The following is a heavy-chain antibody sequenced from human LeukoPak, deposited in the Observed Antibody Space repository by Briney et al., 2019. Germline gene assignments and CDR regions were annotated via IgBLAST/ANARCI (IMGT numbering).Heavy chain of an antibody. CDR2: ISGSGGST. J-gene: IGHJ4*02. V-gene: IGHV3-23*01. D-gene: IGHD5-12*01. CDR1: GFTFSSNA. Sequence: PGGSLRLSCAASGFTFSSNAMSWVRQAPGKGLEWVSGISGSGGSTYYSHSVVKGRFTISRDNSKNTLYLQMNSLRAEDTAVYYCAKGRVDIVATIGYWGQGTLVTVSS. CDR3: AKGRVDIVATIGY.